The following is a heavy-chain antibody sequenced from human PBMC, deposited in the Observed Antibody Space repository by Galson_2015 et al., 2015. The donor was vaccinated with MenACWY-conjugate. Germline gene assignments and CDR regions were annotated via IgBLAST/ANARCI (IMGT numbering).Heavy chain of an antibody. Sequence: SETLSLTCTVSGGSISSSSYYWDWIRQPPGRGLEWIGTIYYSGSTYYNSSLKSRVTISVDTSQNQFSLNLSSVTAADTAMYYCARHDRTAPARSGAFHIWGRGTMVTVSS. V-gene: IGHV4-39*01. CDR2: IYYSGST. D-gene: IGHD2-2*01. J-gene: IGHJ3*02. CDR3: ARHDRTAPARSGAFHI. CDR1: GGSISSSSYY.